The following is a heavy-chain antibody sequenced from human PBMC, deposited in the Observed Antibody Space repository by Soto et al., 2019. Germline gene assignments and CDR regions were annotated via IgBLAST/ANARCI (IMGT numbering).Heavy chain of an antibody. D-gene: IGHD6-19*01. CDR3: ARPYSSNSNWFDP. V-gene: IGHV3-33*01. J-gene: IGHJ5*02. CDR2: LRDDADDA. CDR1: GFTLSNYG. Sequence: GGSLRLSCAASGFTLSNYGMHWVRQAPGKGLEWVAVLRDDADDAYYVDSVKGRFTISRDNSKNTLYLQMNYLRAEDTAVYYCARPYSSNSNWFDPWGQGTLVTVS.